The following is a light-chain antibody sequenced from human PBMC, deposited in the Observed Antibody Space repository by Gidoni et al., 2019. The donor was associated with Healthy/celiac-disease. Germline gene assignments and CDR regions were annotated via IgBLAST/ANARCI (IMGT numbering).Light chain of an antibody. V-gene: IGKV3-11*01. J-gene: IGKJ4*01. CDR3: QQRSNWPLT. CDR1: QSVSSY. Sequence: EIVLTQSPATLSLSPGERATLSCRASQSVSSYLAWYQQKPGQAPRLLIYDASNRATGIPARFSGSGSGTDFTLTISSLEPEDFAVSYCQQRSNWPLTFXGXTKVEIK. CDR2: DAS.